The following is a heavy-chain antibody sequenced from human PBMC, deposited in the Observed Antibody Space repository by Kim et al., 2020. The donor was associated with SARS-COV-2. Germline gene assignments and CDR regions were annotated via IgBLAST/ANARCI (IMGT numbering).Heavy chain of an antibody. Sequence: SETLSLTCTVAGGPISSGGYYWSWIRKHPGKGLEGIGYIYYSGSTYYNPSLKSRVTISVDTSKNQSSLKLSPVTAADTSVYYCARGGVSSWYPPNGFEPWGQGALVAV. CDR1: GGPISSGGYY. V-gene: IGHV4-31*03. J-gene: IGHJ5*02. CDR2: IYYSGST. D-gene: IGHD6-13*01. CDR3: ARGGVSSWYPPNGFEP.